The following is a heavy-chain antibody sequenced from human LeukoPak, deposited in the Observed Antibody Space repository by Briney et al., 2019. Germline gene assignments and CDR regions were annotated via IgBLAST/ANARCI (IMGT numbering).Heavy chain of an antibody. J-gene: IGHJ3*02. CDR3: AKGGGHEPDAFDI. V-gene: IGHV3-66*01. CDR2: IYSDGNT. Sequence: PGGSLRLSCAASGFTVSSNYMSWVRQAPGKGLEWVSVIYSDGNTYYADSVKGRFTISRDNSKNTLYLQMNSLRAEDTAVYYCAKGGGHEPDAFDIWGQGTMVTVSS. D-gene: IGHD5-12*01. CDR1: GFTVSSNY.